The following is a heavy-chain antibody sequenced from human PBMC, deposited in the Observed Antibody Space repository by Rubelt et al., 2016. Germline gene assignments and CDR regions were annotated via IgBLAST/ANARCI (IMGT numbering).Heavy chain of an antibody. CDR2: IYYSGST. V-gene: IGHV4-39*01. J-gene: IGHJ5*02. D-gene: IGHD3-10*01. CDR1: GGSISSSSYY. CDR3: ARPVPETYYYGSGSYYKGRHNWFDP. Sequence: GKPSETLSLTCTVSGGSISSSSYYWGWIRQPPGKGLEWIGSIYYSGSTYYNPSLKSRVTIAVHTSKNQFSLNLSSVTAADTAVYYCARPVPETYYYGSGSYYKGRHNWFDPWGQGTLVTVSS.